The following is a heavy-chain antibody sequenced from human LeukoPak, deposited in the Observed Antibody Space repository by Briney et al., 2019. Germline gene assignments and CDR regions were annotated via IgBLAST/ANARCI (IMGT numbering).Heavy chain of an antibody. CDR3: ARGMRSPDAFDI. CDR2: IYYSGST. CDR1: GGSISSYY. J-gene: IGHJ3*02. Sequence: SETLSLTCTVSGGSISSYYWSWIRQPPGKGLEWIGYIYYSGSTNYNPSLKSRVTISVDTSKDQFSLKLSSVTAADTAVYYCARGMRSPDAFDIWGQGTMVTVSS. D-gene: IGHD1-26*01. V-gene: IGHV4-59*01.